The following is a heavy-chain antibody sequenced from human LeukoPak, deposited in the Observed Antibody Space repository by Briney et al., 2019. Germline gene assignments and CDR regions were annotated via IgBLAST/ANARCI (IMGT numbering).Heavy chain of an antibody. CDR1: GYTFTSYY. V-gene: IGHV1-46*01. Sequence: ASVKVSCKASGYTFTSYYMHWVRQAPGQGLEWMGIINPSGGSTSYAQKFQGRVTVTRDTSTSTVYMELSSLRSEDTAVYYCARETPDEQLVDYWGQGTLVTVSS. CDR2: INPSGGST. D-gene: IGHD6-13*01. CDR3: ARETPDEQLVDY. J-gene: IGHJ4*02.